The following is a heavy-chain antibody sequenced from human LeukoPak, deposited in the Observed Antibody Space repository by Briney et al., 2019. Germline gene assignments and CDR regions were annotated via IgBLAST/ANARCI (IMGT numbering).Heavy chain of an antibody. D-gene: IGHD1-26*01. CDR1: GGSVSSGTYY. CDR2: IYDSGST. V-gene: IGHV4-61*01. Sequence: SETLSLTCAVSGGSVSSGTYYWTWIRQPPGKGLEWIGYIYDSGSTNYNPSLKSRVTMSVDTSKNQFSLKLSSVTAADTAVYYCARTMVGATFYFDFWGQGTLVTVSS. J-gene: IGHJ4*02. CDR3: ARTMVGATFYFDF.